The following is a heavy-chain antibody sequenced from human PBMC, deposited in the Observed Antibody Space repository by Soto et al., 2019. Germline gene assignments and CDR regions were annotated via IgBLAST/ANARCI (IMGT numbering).Heavy chain of an antibody. CDR3: ARGHDYGDLEGY. Sequence: QVPLVESGGGVVQPGRSLRLSCAASGFTFSSYAMHWVRQAPGKGLEWVAVISYDGSNKYYADSVKGRFTISRDNSKNTLYLQMNSLRAEDTAVYYCARGHDYGDLEGYWGQGTLVTVSS. J-gene: IGHJ4*02. D-gene: IGHD4-17*01. CDR1: GFTFSSYA. CDR2: ISYDGSNK. V-gene: IGHV3-30-3*01.